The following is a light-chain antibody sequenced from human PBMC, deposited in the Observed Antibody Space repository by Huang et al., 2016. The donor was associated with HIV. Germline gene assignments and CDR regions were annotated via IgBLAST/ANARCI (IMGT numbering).Light chain of an antibody. J-gene: IGKJ2*01. CDR2: AAS. CDR3: QQSARTPRT. CDR1: QNIKRY. V-gene: IGKV1-39*01. Sequence: DIQITQSPSFLSASVGDTVIITCRASQNIKRYLNWYQQEPGKAPKLLISAASNLQSGVPSTFSGSGAGTEFTLTINSLQPEDSATYYCQQSARTPRTFGQGTKLEI.